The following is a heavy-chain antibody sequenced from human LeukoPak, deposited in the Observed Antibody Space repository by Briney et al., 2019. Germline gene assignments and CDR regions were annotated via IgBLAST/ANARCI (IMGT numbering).Heavy chain of an antibody. D-gene: IGHD2-8*02. CDR3: AKGSTGASGYYFDS. Sequence: GGSLRLSCAASGFTFSNYVMGWVRQAPGKGLEGVSSIIDSGDTTYHADSVKGRFTVSRDNSDNTMSLQMNNLRAEDTAIYYCAKGSTGASGYYFDSWGQGTLVTVSS. J-gene: IGHJ4*02. CDR1: GFTFSNYV. CDR2: IIDSGDTT. V-gene: IGHV3-23*01.